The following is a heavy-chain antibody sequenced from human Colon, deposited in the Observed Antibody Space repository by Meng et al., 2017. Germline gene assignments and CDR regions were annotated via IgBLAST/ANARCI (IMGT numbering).Heavy chain of an antibody. CDR2: ISAYNGDT. CDR3: ARDSAIVGAKYYFDD. D-gene: IGHD1-26*01. Sequence: ASVMVSCKASGYTFTNNGISWVLQAPGQGLEWMGWISAYNGDTHYAQNLQGRVTMTTDTSTNTAYMELRSLRSDDTAVYYFARDSAIVGAKYYFDDWGQGTLVTVSS. CDR1: GYTFTNNG. V-gene: IGHV1-18*01. J-gene: IGHJ4*02.